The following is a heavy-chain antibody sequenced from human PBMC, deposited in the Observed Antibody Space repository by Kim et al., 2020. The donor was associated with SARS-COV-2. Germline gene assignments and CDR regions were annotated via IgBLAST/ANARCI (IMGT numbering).Heavy chain of an antibody. V-gene: IGHV1-3*01. D-gene: IGHD3-22*01. CDR1: GYTFTSYA. CDR2: INAGNGNT. Sequence: ASVKVSCKASGYTFTSYAMHWVRQAPGQRLEWMGWINAGNGNTKYSQKFQGRVTITRDTSASTAYMELSSLRSEDTAVYYCARDLFQVVVSGYYYGMDVWGQGTTVTVSS. CDR3: ARDLFQVVVSGYYYGMDV. J-gene: IGHJ6*02.